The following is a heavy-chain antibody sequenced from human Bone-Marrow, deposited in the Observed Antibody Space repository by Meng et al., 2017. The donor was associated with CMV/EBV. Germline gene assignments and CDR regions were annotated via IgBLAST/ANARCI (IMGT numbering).Heavy chain of an antibody. CDR3: ARGGDVVVALAWFDP. J-gene: IGHJ5*02. V-gene: IGHV4-4*07. D-gene: IGHD2-15*01. CDR2: IYTSGST. CDR1: GGSIISYY. Sequence: QVQLQESGPGLVKPSXXLSLTCTVSGGSIISYYWSWIRQPAGKGLEWIGRIYTSGSTNYNPSLKSRVTMSVDTSKNQFSLKLSSVTAADTAVYYCARGGDVVVALAWFDPWGQGTLVTVSS.